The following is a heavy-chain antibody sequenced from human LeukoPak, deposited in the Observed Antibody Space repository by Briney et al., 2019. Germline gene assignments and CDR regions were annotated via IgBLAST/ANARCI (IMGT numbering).Heavy chain of an antibody. CDR1: GGSISSYY. CDR3: ARHYSSGWYELDY. J-gene: IGHJ4*02. V-gene: IGHV4-59*01. D-gene: IGHD6-19*01. CDR2: IYYSGST. Sequence: SETLSLTCTVAGGSISSYYWSWIRQPPGKGLEWIGYIYYSGSTNYNPSLKSRVTISVDTSKNQFSLKLSSVTAADTAVYYCARHYSSGWYELDYWGQGTLVTVSS.